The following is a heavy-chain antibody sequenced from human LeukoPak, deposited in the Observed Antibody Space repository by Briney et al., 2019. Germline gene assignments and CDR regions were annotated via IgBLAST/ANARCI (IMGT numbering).Heavy chain of an antibody. CDR3: ARADFDY. J-gene: IGHJ4*02. CDR1: GYSISSGYY. V-gene: IGHV4-38-2*02. Sequence: SETLSLTCTVSGYSISSGYYWGWIRQPPGKGLEWIGNIYHTGSAYYNPSLKSRVTISVDTSKNQFSLKLSSVTAADTAVYYCARADFDYWGQGTLVTVSS. CDR2: IYHTGSA.